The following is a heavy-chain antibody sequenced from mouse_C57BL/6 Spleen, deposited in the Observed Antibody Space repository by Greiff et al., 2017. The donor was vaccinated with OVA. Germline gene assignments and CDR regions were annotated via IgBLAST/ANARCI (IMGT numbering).Heavy chain of an antibody. V-gene: IGHV1-80*01. Sequence: QVQLQQSGAELVKPGASVKISCKASGYAFSSYWMNWVKQRPGKGLEWIGQIYPGDGDTNYNGKFKGKATLTADKSSSTAYMQLSSLTSEDSAVYFCAREGRLRRNFDVWGTGTTVTVSS. CDR2: IYPGDGDT. D-gene: IGHD2-4*01. J-gene: IGHJ1*03. CDR3: AREGRLRRNFDV. CDR1: GYAFSSYW.